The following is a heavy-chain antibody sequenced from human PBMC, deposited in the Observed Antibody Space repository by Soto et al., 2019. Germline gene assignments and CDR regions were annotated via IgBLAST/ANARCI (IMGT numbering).Heavy chain of an antibody. CDR1: GFSLSNGRSG. CDR2: FFSDAER. Sequence: QVTLKESGPVLVKPTETLTLTCTISGFSLSNGRSGVSWIRQPPGKALEWLAHFFSDAERSYSTSMQSRLTMSKDPSGTQVVLSMTNMGPQDTATYYCARLNADSGSHYYALDVWGQGTTVTVSS. CDR3: ARLNADSGSHYYALDV. D-gene: IGHD4-17*01. V-gene: IGHV2-26*03. J-gene: IGHJ6*02.